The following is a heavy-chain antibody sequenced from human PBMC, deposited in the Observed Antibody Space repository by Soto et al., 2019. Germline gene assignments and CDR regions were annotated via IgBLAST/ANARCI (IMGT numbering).Heavy chain of an antibody. D-gene: IGHD5-18*01. J-gene: IGHJ5*02. Sequence: SETLSLTCAVSGGSISSGGYSWSWIRQPPGKGLEWIGYIYHSGSTYYNPSLKSRVTISVDRSKNQFSLKLSSVTAADTAVYYCARVYSYGGFNWFDPWGQGTLVTVSS. V-gene: IGHV4-30-2*01. CDR3: ARVYSYGGFNWFDP. CDR1: GGSISSGGYS. CDR2: IYHSGST.